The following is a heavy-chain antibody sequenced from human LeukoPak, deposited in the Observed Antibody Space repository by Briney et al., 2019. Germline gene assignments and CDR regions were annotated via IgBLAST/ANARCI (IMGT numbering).Heavy chain of an antibody. D-gene: IGHD6-6*01. J-gene: IGHJ4*02. CDR1: GFTFSNYW. CDR3: AKWKYSNSGIDDY. CDR2: MKQDGSEE. V-gene: IGHV3-7*03. Sequence: GGSLRLSCAASGFTFSNYWMSRVRQAPGKGLEWVAKMKQDGSEEYYVDSVKGRFTISRDNSKNMLYLQMNSLRAEDTAVYYCAKWKYSNSGIDDYWGQGTLVTVSS.